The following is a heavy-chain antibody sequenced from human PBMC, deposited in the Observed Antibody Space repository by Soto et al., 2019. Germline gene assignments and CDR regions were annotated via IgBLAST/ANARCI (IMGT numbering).Heavy chain of an antibody. V-gene: IGHV1-8*01. CDR2: MNTNSGNT. CDR3: ASEKVGANDY. CDR1: GYTFTSYD. Sequence: QVQLVQSGAEVKKPGASVKVSCKASGYTFTSYDINWVRQATGQGLEWMGWMNTNSGNTCAAQKFQGGVTMTRNTSISPAYMEQSSLRSEDTAVYYCASEKVGANDYWGQGTLVTVSS. D-gene: IGHD1-26*01. J-gene: IGHJ4*02.